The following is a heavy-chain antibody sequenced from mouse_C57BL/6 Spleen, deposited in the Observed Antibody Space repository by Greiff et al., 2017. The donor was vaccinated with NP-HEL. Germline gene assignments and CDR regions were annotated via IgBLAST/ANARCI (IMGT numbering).Heavy chain of an antibody. CDR2: IYPGSGST. J-gene: IGHJ1*03. D-gene: IGHD1-1*01. Sequence: QVQLQQSGAELVKPGASVKMSCKASGYTFTSYWITWVKQRPGQGLEWIGDIYPGSGSTNYNEKFKSKATLTVDTSSSTAYMQLSSLTSEDSAVYYCARGRLGYYGSNWYFDVWGTGTTVTVSS. V-gene: IGHV1-55*01. CDR1: GYTFTSYW. CDR3: ARGRLGYYGSNWYFDV.